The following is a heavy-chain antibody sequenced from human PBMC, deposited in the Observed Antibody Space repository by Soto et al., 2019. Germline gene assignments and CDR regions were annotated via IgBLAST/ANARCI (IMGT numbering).Heavy chain of an antibody. CDR2: ISSSSSYI. D-gene: IGHD3-10*01. J-gene: IGHJ6*02. CDR1: GFTFSSYS. Sequence: PGGSLRLSCAASGFTFSSYSMNWVRQAPGKGLEWVSSISSSSSYIYYADSVKGRFTISRDNAKNSLYLQMNSLRAEDTAVYYCASYGSGSYPLYYYGMDVWGQGTTVTVSS. V-gene: IGHV3-21*04. CDR3: ASYGSGSYPLYYYGMDV.